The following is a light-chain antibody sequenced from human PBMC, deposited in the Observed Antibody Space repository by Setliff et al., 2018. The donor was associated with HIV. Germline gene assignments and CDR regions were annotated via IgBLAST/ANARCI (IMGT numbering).Light chain of an antibody. CDR1: SSDVGSYNL. CDR2: EVS. J-gene: IGLJ1*01. Sequence: QSALTQPASVSGSPGQSITLSCTGTSSDVGSYNLVSWYQHHPGKAPKLMIYEVSKRPSGVSNRFSGSKSGNTASLTISGLQAEDEADYYCTSYSSNTTLGIFGTGTKVTVL. CDR3: TSYSSNTTLGI. V-gene: IGLV2-14*02.